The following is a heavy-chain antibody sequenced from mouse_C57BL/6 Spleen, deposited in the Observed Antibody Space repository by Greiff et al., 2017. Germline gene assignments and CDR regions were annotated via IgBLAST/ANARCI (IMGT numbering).Heavy chain of an antibody. CDR2: INPNNGGT. J-gene: IGHJ2*01. V-gene: IGHV1-18*01. Sequence: VQLHQSGPELVKPGASVKIPCKASGYTFTDYNMDWVKQSPGKSLEWIGDINPNNGGTIYNEQFKGKATLTVDKSTSTSYMVLRSLTSEDTTVYYCARQRPLYYFDYWGQGTTLTVSS. CDR3: ARQRPLYYFDY. CDR1: GYTFTDYN.